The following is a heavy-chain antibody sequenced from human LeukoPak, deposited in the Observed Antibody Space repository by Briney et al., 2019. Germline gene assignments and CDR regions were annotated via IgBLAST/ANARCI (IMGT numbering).Heavy chain of an antibody. V-gene: IGHV4-30-4*08. CDR2: IYYSGST. J-gene: IGHJ6*02. Sequence: SETLSLTCTVSGGSISSGGYYWSWIRQHPGKGLEWIGYIYYSGSTYYNPSLKSRVTISVDTSKNQFSLKLSSVTAADTAVYYCSATIVVLTGYYYGMNVWGQGTTVTVSS. D-gene: IGHD2/OR15-2a*01. CDR3: SATIVVLTGYYYGMNV. CDR1: GGSISSGGYY.